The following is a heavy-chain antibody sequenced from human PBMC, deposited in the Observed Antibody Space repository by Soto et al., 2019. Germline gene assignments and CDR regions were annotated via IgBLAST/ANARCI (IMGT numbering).Heavy chain of an antibody. Sequence: SETLSLTCAVSGGSISSSNWWSWVRQPPGKGLEWIGEIYHSGSTNYNPSLKSRVTISVDKSKNQFSLKLSSVTAADTAVYYCARAVVVVAATEYCFDYWGQGTLATVSS. CDR1: GGSISSSNW. CDR3: ARAVVVVAATEYCFDY. V-gene: IGHV4-4*02. D-gene: IGHD2-15*01. CDR2: IYHSGST. J-gene: IGHJ4*02.